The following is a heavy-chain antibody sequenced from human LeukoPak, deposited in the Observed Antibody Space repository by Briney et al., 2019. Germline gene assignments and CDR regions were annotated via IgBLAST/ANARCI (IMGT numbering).Heavy chain of an antibody. CDR1: GGFISIGDYY. D-gene: IGHD5-18*01. J-gene: IGHJ6*02. Sequence: SETLSLTCTVSGGFISIGDYYWSWIRQPSGKGLEWIGYIYYSGSTYYNPSLKSRVTISVDTSKNQFSLKLSSVTAADTAVYYCARWVDTAMVVGMDVWGQGTTVTVSS. CDR2: IYYSGST. CDR3: ARWVDTAMVVGMDV. V-gene: IGHV4-30-4*01.